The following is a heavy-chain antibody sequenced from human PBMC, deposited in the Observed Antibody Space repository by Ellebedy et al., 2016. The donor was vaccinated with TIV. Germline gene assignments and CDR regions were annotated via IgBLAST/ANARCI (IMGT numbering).Heavy chain of an antibody. J-gene: IGHJ3*02. CDR3: ARMPYYYDSSGLDAFDI. CDR2: INPSGGST. CDR1: GYTCTSYY. Sequence: ASVKVSCXASGYTCTSYYMHWVRQAPGQGLEWMGIINPSGGSTSYAQKFQGRVTMTRDTSTSTVYMELSSLRSEDTAVYYCARMPYYYDSSGLDAFDIWGQGTMVTVSS. D-gene: IGHD3-22*01. V-gene: IGHV1-46*01.